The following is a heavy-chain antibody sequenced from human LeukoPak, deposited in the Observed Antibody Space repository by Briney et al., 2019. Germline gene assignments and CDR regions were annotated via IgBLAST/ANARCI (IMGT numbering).Heavy chain of an antibody. CDR1: GLTFNNYA. D-gene: IGHD3-16*01. CDR3: ATSWGPDTSAFRWGRDGMDV. J-gene: IGHJ6*02. V-gene: IGHV3-23*01. Sequence: GGSLRLSCAVSGLTFNNYAMSWVRKAPGKGLEWVSAISKSGDHTYYAASAKGRFTIYRDNSKNTQYLQMNSLRAEDTAVYYCATSWGPDTSAFRWGRDGMDVWGQGTTVIVS. CDR2: ISKSGDHT.